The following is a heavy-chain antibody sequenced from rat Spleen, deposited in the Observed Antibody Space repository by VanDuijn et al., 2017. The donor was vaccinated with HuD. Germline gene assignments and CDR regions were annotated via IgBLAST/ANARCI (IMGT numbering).Heavy chain of an antibody. CDR1: GFIFSNYG. J-gene: IGHJ2*01. V-gene: IGHV5-19*01. Sequence: EVQLVESGGGLVQPGRSLKLSCAASGFIFSNYGMHWIRQAPTKGLEWVASISPSGVITNYRDSVKGRFTISRDKGKSTLYLQMDSLRSEDTATYYCARRTTSYFDYWGQGVMVTVSS. CDR2: ISPSGVIT. CDR3: ARRTTSYFDY. D-gene: IGHD1-10*01.